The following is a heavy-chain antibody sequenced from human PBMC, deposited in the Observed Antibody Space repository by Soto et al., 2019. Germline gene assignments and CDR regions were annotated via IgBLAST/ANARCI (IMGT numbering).Heavy chain of an antibody. Sequence: PGGSLRLSCAASGFTFSSYGMHWVRQAPGKGLEWVAVISYDGSNKYYADSVKGRFTISRDNSKNTLYLQMNSLRAEDTAVYYCAKDRHTPEGDMDVWGQGTTVTVSS. CDR3: AKDRHTPEGDMDV. CDR2: ISYDGSNK. V-gene: IGHV3-30*18. J-gene: IGHJ6*02. D-gene: IGHD3-16*02. CDR1: GFTFSSYG.